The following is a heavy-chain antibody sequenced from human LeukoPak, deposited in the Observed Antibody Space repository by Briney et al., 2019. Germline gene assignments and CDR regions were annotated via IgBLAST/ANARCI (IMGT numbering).Heavy chain of an antibody. D-gene: IGHD3-3*01. V-gene: IGHV3-21*01. CDR1: GFTFSSYS. CDR2: ISSSSSYI. J-gene: IGHJ4*02. CDR3: ATYYDFWSGYYTNYFDY. Sequence: GGSLRLSCAASGFTFSSYSMNWVRQAPGKGLEWVSSISSSSSYIYYADSVKGRFTISRDNAKNSLYLQMNSLRAEDTAVYYCATYYDFWSGYYTNYFDYWGQGTLVTVSS.